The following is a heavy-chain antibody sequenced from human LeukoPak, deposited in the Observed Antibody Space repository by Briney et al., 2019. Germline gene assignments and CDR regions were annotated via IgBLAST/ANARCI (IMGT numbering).Heavy chain of an antibody. J-gene: IGHJ5*02. Sequence: SETLSLTCAVYGGSFSGYYWSWIRQPPGKGLEWLGEINHSGSTNYNPSLKSRVTISVDTSKNQFSLKLSSVTAADTAVYYCASLAAADPPEVWFDPWGQGTLVTVSS. V-gene: IGHV4-34*01. D-gene: IGHD6-13*01. CDR3: ASLAAADPPEVWFDP. CDR1: GGSFSGYY. CDR2: INHSGST.